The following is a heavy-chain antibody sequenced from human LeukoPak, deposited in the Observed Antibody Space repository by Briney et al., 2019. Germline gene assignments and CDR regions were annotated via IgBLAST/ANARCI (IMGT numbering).Heavy chain of an antibody. J-gene: IGHJ4*02. Sequence: PGGSLRLSCAASGFTFSDYYMSWIRQAPGKGLEWVSYISSSGSTIYYADSVKGRFTISRDNAKNSLYLQMNSLRAEDTAVYYCARENFVLRFLEWLGGVDYWGQGTLVTVSS. CDR2: ISSSGSTI. CDR1: GFTFSDYY. CDR3: ARENFVLRFLEWLGGVDY. D-gene: IGHD3-3*01. V-gene: IGHV3-11*04.